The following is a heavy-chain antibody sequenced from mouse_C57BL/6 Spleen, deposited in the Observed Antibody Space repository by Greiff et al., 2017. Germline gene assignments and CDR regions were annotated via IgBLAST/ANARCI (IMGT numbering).Heavy chain of an antibody. D-gene: IGHD3-3*01. CDR2: IHPSDSDT. Sequence: QVQLQQPGAELVKPGASVKVSCKASGYTFTSYWMHWVKQRPGQGLEWIGRIHPSDSDTNYNQKFKGKATLTADKSSSTAYMELRSLTSEDSAVYYCTRDLGAYWGQGTLVTVSA. CDR1: GYTFTSYW. CDR3: TRDLGAY. J-gene: IGHJ3*01. V-gene: IGHV1-74*01.